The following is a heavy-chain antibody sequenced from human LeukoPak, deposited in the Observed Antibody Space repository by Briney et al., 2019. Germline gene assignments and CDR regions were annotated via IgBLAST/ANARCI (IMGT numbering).Heavy chain of an antibody. CDR2: VSYTGRT. CDR3: ARLLDNDISGDPDTFDV. V-gene: IGHV4-59*11. CDR1: GVSLSGHY. J-gene: IGHJ3*01. Sequence: SETLSLTCTVSGVSLSGHYWSWIRQPPGKRLEWIGYVSYTGRTKYNPSLQSRVTISIDTSKSQFPLKLTSVTSADTAVYSCARLLDNDISGDPDTFDVWGQGTTVIVSS. D-gene: IGHD3-22*01.